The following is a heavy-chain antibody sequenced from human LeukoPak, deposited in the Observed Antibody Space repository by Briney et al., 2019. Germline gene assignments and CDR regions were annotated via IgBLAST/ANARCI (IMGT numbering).Heavy chain of an antibody. CDR2: IYYSGST. CDR3: ARQRNGDYAFDY. CDR1: GGSISSYY. D-gene: IGHD4-17*01. V-gene: IGHV4-59*08. J-gene: IGHJ4*02. Sequence: SETLSLTCTVSGGSISSYYWSWIRQPPGKGLEWIGYIYYSGSTNYNPSLKSRVTISVDTSKNQFSLKLSSVTAADTAVYYRARQRNGDYAFDYWGQGTLVTVSS.